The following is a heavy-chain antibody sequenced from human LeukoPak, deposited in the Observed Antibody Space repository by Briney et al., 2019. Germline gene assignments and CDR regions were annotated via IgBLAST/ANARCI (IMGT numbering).Heavy chain of an antibody. V-gene: IGHV1-18*01. CDR2: ISAYNGNT. CDR3: ARDGRAAGDSDAFDI. CDR1: GYTFTSYG. J-gene: IGHJ3*02. Sequence: ASVKVSCKASGYTFTSYGISWVRQAPGQGLEWMGWISAYNGNTNYAQKLQGRVTMTTDTSTSTAYMELRSLRPDDTAVYYCARDGRAAGDSDAFDIWGQGTMVTVSS. D-gene: IGHD6-13*01.